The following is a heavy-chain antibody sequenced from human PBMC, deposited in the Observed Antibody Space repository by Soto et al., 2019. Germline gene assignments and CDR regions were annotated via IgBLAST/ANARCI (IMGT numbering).Heavy chain of an antibody. Sequence: SVKVYCKTAVGTYSSYTISWVRQAPGQGLECMRRIIPILGIAIYAQKFQGRVTMTEDTSTDTAYMELSSLRSEDTAVSYCATADSYCSGGSCYAVAFDIWGQGTLVTVSS. CDR1: VGTYSSYT. V-gene: IGHV1-69*02. D-gene: IGHD2-15*01. CDR3: ATADSYCSGGSCYAVAFDI. J-gene: IGHJ3*02. CDR2: IIPILGIA.